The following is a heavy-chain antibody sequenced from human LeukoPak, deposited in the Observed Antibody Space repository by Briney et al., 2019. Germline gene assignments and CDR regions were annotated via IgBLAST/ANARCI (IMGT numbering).Heavy chain of an antibody. Sequence: GASVKVSCKASGYTFTSYDINWVRQATGQGLEWMGWISAYNGNTNYAQKLQGRVTMTTDTSTSTAYMELRSLRSDDTAVYYCARGSGWYGHYYFDYWGQGTLVTVSS. D-gene: IGHD6-19*01. CDR1: GYTFTSYD. V-gene: IGHV1-18*01. J-gene: IGHJ4*02. CDR2: ISAYNGNT. CDR3: ARGSGWYGHYYFDY.